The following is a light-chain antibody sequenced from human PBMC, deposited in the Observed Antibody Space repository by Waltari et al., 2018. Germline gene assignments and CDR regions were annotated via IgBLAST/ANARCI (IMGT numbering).Light chain of an antibody. J-gene: IGKJ3*01. CDR2: GAS. Sequence: EIVLTQPPATMSLSPGERATLSCRASQTVTASQLAWYQQKPGQAPRLLIYGASTRATGTPARFSGTGSETDFSLTISGLEPEDFAVYYCQQYGSSIPFTFGPGTKV. CDR3: QQYGSSIPFT. V-gene: IGKV3-20*01. CDR1: QTVTASQ.